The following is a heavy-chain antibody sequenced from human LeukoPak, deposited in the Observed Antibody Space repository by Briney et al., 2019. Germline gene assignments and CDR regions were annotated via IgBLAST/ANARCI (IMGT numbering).Heavy chain of an antibody. CDR2: ISTYNGNT. V-gene: IGHV1-18*01. CDR1: GYTFVTCG. CDR3: ARASFDH. J-gene: IGHJ4*02. Sequence: VASVKVSCKASGYTFVTCGINWVRQAPGQGPEWIGWISTYNGNTKYALKFQDRVTLTRDTSTTTAYVELKSLTSDDRAVYYCARASFDHWGQGTLVIVSS.